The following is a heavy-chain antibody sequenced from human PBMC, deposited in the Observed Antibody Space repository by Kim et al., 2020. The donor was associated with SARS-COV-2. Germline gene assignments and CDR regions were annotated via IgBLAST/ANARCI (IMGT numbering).Heavy chain of an antibody. D-gene: IGHD3-9*01. CDR3: ARETDILTGYSFDY. V-gene: IGHV3-30*07. J-gene: IGHJ4*02. Sequence: ADYVKGRFTTSRDNSKTTRYLQMNSRRAEDTAVYYCARETDILTGYSFDYWGQGTLVTVSS.